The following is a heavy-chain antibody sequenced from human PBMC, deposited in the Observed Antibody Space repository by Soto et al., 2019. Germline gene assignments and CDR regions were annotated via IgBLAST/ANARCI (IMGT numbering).Heavy chain of an antibody. Sequence: EVQLLESGGGLVQPGGSLRLSCAASGFTFSTYAMSRVRQAPGKGLEWVSGITGSGESSYYADSVKGRFTISRDNSKNALYLHMNSLRGEDTAVYYCAKAGGDCSGGSCYSGQGDYWGQGTLVTVSS. V-gene: IGHV3-23*01. CDR1: GFTFSTYA. CDR2: ITGSGESS. J-gene: IGHJ4*02. D-gene: IGHD2-15*01. CDR3: AKAGGDCSGGSCYSGQGDY.